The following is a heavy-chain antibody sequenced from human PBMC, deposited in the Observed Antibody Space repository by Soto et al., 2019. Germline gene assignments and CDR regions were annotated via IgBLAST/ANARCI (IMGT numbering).Heavy chain of an antibody. CDR2: IWYDGSNK. CDR3: ARDLGLEGIAAAGVYYYYYGMDV. CDR1: GFTFSSYG. J-gene: IGHJ6*02. D-gene: IGHD6-13*01. Sequence: GGSLRLSCAASGFTFSSYGMHWVRQAPGKGLEWVAVIWYDGSNKYYADSVKGRFTISRDNSKNTLYLQMNSLRAEDTAVYYCARDLGLEGIAAAGVYYYYYGMDVWGQGTTVTVSS. V-gene: IGHV3-33*01.